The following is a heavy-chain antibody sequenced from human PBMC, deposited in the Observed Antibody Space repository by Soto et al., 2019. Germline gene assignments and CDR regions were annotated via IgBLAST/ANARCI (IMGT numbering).Heavy chain of an antibody. J-gene: IGHJ6*03. Sequence: PGGSLRLSCAASGFTFSSYSMNWVRQAPGKGLEWVSYISSSSSTIYYADSVKGRFTISRDNAKNSLYLQMNSLRAEDTAVYYCARDRGAATRYYYYYMDVWGKGTTVTVSS. D-gene: IGHD2-15*01. CDR1: GFTFSSYS. V-gene: IGHV3-48*01. CDR2: ISSSSSTI. CDR3: ARDRGAATRYYYYYMDV.